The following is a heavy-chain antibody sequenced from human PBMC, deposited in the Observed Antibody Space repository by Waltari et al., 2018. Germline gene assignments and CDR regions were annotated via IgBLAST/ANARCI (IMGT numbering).Heavy chain of an antibody. CDR2: SYPGDSDT. D-gene: IGHD2-15*01. Sequence: EVQLVQSGAEVKKPGESLKISCKGSGYSFTSYWIGWVRQMPGKGLEWMRISYPGDSDTRYSPTFQGQVTISADKSISTAYLQWSSLKASDTAMYYCARQELEYGGTQYYFDYWGQGTLVTVSS. J-gene: IGHJ4*02. V-gene: IGHV5-51*01. CDR1: GYSFTSYW. CDR3: ARQELEYGGTQYYFDY.